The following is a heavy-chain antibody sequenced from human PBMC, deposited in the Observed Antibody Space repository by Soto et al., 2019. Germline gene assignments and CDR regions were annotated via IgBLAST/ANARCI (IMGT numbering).Heavy chain of an antibody. CDR2: IYYSGST. D-gene: IGHD6-19*01. V-gene: IGHV4-31*03. Sequence: SETLSLTCTVSGGSISSGGYYWSWIRQHPGKGLEWIGYIYYSGSTYYNSSLKSRVTISVDTSKNQFSLKLSSVTAADTAVYYCARSSSGWDYYYYYYMDVWGKGTTVTVSS. CDR3: ARSSSGWDYYYYYYMDV. J-gene: IGHJ6*03. CDR1: GGSISSGGYY.